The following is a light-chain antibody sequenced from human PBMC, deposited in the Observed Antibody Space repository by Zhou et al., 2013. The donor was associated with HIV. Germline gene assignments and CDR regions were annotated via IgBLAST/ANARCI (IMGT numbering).Light chain of an antibody. CDR3: QHYSYSPWS. V-gene: IGKV3-20*01. Sequence: EIVLTQSPGTLSLSPGERATLSCRASHTISANYLAWYQQKPGQAPRLLVYGASTRATGIPDRFTGSGSGTDFTLTFTTLGPEDFAVYFCQHYSYSPWSFGPGTKVEV. CDR1: HTISANY. CDR2: GAS. J-gene: IGKJ1*01.